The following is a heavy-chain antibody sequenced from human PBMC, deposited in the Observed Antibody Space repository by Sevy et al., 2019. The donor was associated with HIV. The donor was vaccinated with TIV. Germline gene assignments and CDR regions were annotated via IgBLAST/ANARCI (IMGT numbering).Heavy chain of an antibody. V-gene: IGHV3-11*01. CDR2: ISRNGTTR. Sequence: GGSLRLSCAASGFPFSDYYMSWMRQAPGEGLEWVSYISRNGTTRNYADSVKGRFTISRDNAKNSLYLQMNSLRAEDLAVYYCARAGDDYCTNPACNNNWFDPWGQGTLVTVSS. J-gene: IGHJ5*02. CDR3: ARAGDDYCTNPACNNNWFDP. D-gene: IGHD2-8*01. CDR1: GFPFSDYY.